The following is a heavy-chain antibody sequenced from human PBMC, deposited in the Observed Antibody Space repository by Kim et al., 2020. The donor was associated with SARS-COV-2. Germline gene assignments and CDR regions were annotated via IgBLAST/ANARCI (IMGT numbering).Heavy chain of an antibody. CDR1: GYTFTSYA. Sequence: ASVKVSCKASGYTFTSYAMNWVRQAPGQGLEWMGWINTNTGNPTYAQGFTGRFVFSLDTSVSTAYLQISSLKAEDTAVYYCARVWGGGYIAAAGPYYGMDVWGQGTTVTVSS. CDR2: INTNTGNP. D-gene: IGHD6-13*01. J-gene: IGHJ6*02. V-gene: IGHV7-4-1*02. CDR3: ARVWGGGYIAAAGPYYGMDV.